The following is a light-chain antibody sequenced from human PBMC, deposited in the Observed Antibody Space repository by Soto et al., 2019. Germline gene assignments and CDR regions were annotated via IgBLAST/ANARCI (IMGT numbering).Light chain of an antibody. CDR2: EVN. J-gene: IGLJ1*01. CDR1: SSDIGNYDY. Sequence: SVLTQPASVSGSPGQSITISCTGTSSDIGNYDYVSWYQQHPGKAPKLIIYEVNNRPSGVSNRFSGSKSGNAASLTISGLQAEDEADYYCSSYTSSSTLYVFGTGTKFTVL. CDR3: SSYTSSSTLYV. V-gene: IGLV2-14*01.